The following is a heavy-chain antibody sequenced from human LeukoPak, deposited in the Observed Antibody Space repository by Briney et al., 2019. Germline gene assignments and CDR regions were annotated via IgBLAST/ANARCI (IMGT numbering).Heavy chain of an antibody. CDR2: ISGSGGST. CDR3: AKDRAGQQLVRGYFDY. Sequence: GGSLRLSCAASGFTFSSYAMSWVRQAPGKGLEWVSGISGSGGSTCYADSVKGRFTISRDNSKNTLYLQMNSLRAEDTAVYYCAKDRAGQQLVRGYFDYWGQGTLVTVSS. J-gene: IGHJ4*02. D-gene: IGHD6-13*01. V-gene: IGHV3-23*01. CDR1: GFTFSSYA.